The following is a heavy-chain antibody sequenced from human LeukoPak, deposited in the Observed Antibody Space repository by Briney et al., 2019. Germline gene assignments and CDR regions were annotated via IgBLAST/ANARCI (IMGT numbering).Heavy chain of an antibody. CDR1: GGTFSSYA. D-gene: IGHD3-10*01. CDR2: IIPIFGTA. Sequence: SVKVSCKASGGTFSSYAISWVRQAPGQGLEWMGGIIPIFGTANYAQKFQGRVTITADESTSTAYMELSSLRSEDTAVYYYATLGSTGDYYGSGSYYAYFDYWGQGTLVTVSS. J-gene: IGHJ4*02. CDR3: ATLGSTGDYYGSGSYYAYFDY. V-gene: IGHV1-69*01.